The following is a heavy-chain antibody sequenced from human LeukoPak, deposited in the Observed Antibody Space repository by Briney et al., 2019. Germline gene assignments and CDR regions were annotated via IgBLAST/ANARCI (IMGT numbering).Heavy chain of an antibody. CDR1: GFTFSSYA. CDR2: ISYDGSNK. V-gene: IGHV3-30*04. CDR3: ARSRGFGDAFDT. J-gene: IGHJ3*02. Sequence: PGGSLRLSCAASGFTFSSYAMHWVRQAPGKGLEWVAVISYDGSNKYYADSVKGRFTISRDNSKNTLYLQMNSLRAEDTAVYYCARSRGFGDAFDTWGQGTMVTVSS. D-gene: IGHD3-10*01.